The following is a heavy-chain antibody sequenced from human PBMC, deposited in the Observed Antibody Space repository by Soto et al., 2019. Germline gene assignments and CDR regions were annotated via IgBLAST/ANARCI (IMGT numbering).Heavy chain of an antibody. CDR2: IKQDGSEK. V-gene: IGHV3-7*04. Sequence: GKGLEWVANIKQDGSEKYYVDSVKGRFTISRDNAKNSLYLQMNSLRAEDTVVYFCARGTTDYEIGLRSWHSWG. CDR3: ARGTTDYEIGLRSWHS. J-gene: IGHJ5*01. D-gene: IGHD3-9*01.